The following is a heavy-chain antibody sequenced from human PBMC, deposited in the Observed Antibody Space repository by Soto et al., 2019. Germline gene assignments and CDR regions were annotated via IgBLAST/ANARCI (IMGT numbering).Heavy chain of an antibody. CDR3: TRGYYYYMDV. CDR1: GGSISSYY. Sequence: KPSETLSLTCTVSGGSISSYYWSWIRQPPGKGLEWIGYIYYSGSTNYNPSLKSRVTISVDTSKNQFSLKLSSVTAADTAVYYCTRGYYYYMDVWGKGTTVTVSS. J-gene: IGHJ6*03. V-gene: IGHV4-59*01. CDR2: IYYSGST.